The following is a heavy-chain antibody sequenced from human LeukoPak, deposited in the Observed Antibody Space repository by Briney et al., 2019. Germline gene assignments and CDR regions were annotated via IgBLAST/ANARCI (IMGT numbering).Heavy chain of an antibody. CDR3: VKDLGVTTAAIGY. V-gene: IGHV3-9*01. D-gene: IGHD2-2*01. J-gene: IGHJ4*02. CDR1: GFTFNDYA. CDR2: IRWNSDSI. Sequence: PGGSLRLSCTASGFTFNDYAMHWVRQAPGKGLEWVSGIRWNSDSIGYGDSVRGRFTISRDSAKNSLYLQMNSLRVEDTALYYCVKDLGVTTAAIGYWGQGTLVTVSS.